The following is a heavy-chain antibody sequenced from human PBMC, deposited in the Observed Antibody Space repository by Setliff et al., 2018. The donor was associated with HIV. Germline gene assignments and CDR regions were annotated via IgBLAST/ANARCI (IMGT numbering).Heavy chain of an antibody. V-gene: IGHV3-23*01. Sequence: PGGSLRLSCAASGFTFSSYETNGVRQAPGKGLEWVSAISGSGGSTYYADSVKGRFTISRDNSKNTLYLQMSSLRAADKAVYYCVKGGRYSADPLDYWGQGTLVTVSS. CDR3: VKGGRYSADPLDY. J-gene: IGHJ4*02. CDR2: ISGSGGST. D-gene: IGHD1-26*01. CDR1: GFTFSSYE.